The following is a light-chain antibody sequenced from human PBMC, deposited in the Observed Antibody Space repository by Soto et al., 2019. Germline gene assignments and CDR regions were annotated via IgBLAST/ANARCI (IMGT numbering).Light chain of an antibody. Sequence: IVLTQSPGTLSLSPGERATLSCRASQSVTSIYLAWYQQKPGQAPRLLIYGASSRATGIPDRFSGSGSGTEFTLTISRLEPEDFAVYYCQQYGSSSLTFGEGNKVVI. V-gene: IGKV3-20*01. CDR2: GAS. J-gene: IGKJ4*01. CDR3: QQYGSSSLT. CDR1: QSVTSIY.